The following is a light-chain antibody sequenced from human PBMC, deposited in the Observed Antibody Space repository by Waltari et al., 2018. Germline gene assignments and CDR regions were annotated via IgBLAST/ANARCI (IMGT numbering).Light chain of an antibody. CDR3: QHYYSTPYS. V-gene: IGKV1-NL1*01. Sequence: EIQMTQSPSSLSASVGDRVTITCRASQGITNDLAWYQQKPGETPKLLIYEASSLQSGIPSRFSGSGSGTDFTLTISSLQSEDFATYYCQHYYSTPYSFGQGTKVEIK. CDR2: EAS. CDR1: QGITND. J-gene: IGKJ2*03.